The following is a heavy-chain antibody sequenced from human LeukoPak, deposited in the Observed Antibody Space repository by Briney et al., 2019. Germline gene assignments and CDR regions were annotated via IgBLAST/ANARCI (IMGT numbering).Heavy chain of an antibody. CDR3: ARKVVCSSTSCYAEDFDY. CDR1: GYTFTSYD. D-gene: IGHD2-2*01. Sequence: ASVKVSCKASGYTFTSYDINWVRQATGQGLEWMGWMNPNSGNTGYAQKFQGRVTMTRNTSISTAHMELSSLRSEDTAVYYCARKVVCSSTSCYAEDFDYWGQGTLVTVSS. J-gene: IGHJ4*02. V-gene: IGHV1-8*01. CDR2: MNPNSGNT.